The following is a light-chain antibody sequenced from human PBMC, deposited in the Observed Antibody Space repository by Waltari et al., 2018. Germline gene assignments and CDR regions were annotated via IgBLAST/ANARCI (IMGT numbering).Light chain of an antibody. J-gene: IGKJ4*01. CDR2: KAA. Sequence: DIQMTQSPSTLSASVGDRVTITCRASQSISDWLAWYQQKPVKAPNLLSYKAASLQSGVPSSCSGSGSGTECTLTISSLQPDDFATYYCQQYNSYPLPFGGGTKVEIK. CDR3: QQYNSYPLP. CDR1: QSISDW. V-gene: IGKV1-5*03.